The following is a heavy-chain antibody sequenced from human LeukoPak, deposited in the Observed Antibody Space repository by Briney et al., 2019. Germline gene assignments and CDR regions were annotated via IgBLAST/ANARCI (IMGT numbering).Heavy chain of an antibody. Sequence: ASVKVSCKASGGTFSSYTISWVRQAPGQGVEWMGRIIPILGIANYAQKFQGRVTITADKSTSTAYMELSSLRSEDTAVYYCARARGITIFGVVTPPAFDYWGQGTLVTVSS. CDR2: IIPILGIA. D-gene: IGHD3-3*01. CDR3: ARARGITIFGVVTPPAFDY. V-gene: IGHV1-69*02. CDR1: GGTFSSYT. J-gene: IGHJ4*02.